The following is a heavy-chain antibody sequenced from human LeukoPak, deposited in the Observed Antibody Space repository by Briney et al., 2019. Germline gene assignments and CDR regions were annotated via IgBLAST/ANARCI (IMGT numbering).Heavy chain of an antibody. Sequence: SETLSLTCTVSGGSISTCYWSWLRQSPGKGLEWIAYVYYNGDIMYNPSLKSRVTISLDTSKNQVSLSVTSVTAADTAVYFCATTWYYDSRGYLFEDWGHGTLVTVSS. CDR1: GGSISTCY. CDR3: ATTWYYDSRGYLFED. V-gene: IGHV4-59*01. D-gene: IGHD3-22*01. J-gene: IGHJ4*01. CDR2: VYYNGDI.